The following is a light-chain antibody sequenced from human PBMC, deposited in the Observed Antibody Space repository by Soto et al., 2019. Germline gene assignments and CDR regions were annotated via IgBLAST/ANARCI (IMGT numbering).Light chain of an antibody. CDR2: EVS. CDR1: SSDVGSYNL. J-gene: IGLJ1*01. Sequence: QSALTQPASVSGSPGQSITISGTGTSSDVGSYNLVSWYQQHPGEAPKVMIYEVSKRPSGVSNRFSGSKSGNTASLTISGLQAEDEADYYCCSYAGSSTVVFGTGTKVTVL. V-gene: IGLV2-23*02. CDR3: CSYAGSSTVV.